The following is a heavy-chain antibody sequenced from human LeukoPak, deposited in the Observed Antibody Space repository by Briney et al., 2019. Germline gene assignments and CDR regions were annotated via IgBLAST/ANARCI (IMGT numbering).Heavy chain of an antibody. CDR3: ARGLRRLAGYGYYYYYYMDV. CDR1: GVSISTSRYY. J-gene: IGHJ6*03. D-gene: IGHD5-18*01. V-gene: IGHV4-39*07. CDR2: INHSGST. Sequence: SETLSLTCTVSGVSISTSRYYWGWIRQPPGKGLEWIGEINHSGSTNYNPSLKSRVTISVDTSKNQFSLELFSVTAADTALYYCARGLRRLAGYGYYYYYYMDVWAKGTTVSVSS.